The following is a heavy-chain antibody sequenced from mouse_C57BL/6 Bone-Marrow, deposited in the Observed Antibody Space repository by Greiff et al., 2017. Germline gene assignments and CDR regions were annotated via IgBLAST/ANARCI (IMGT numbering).Heavy chain of an antibody. V-gene: IGHV5-6*02. Sequence: EVMLVESGGDLVKPGGSLKLSCAASGFTFSSYGMSWVRQTPDKRLEWVATISSGGSYTYYPDSVKGRFTISRDNAKNTLYLQMSSLKSEDTAMYYCASHYSNFDYWGQGTTLTVSS. J-gene: IGHJ2*01. CDR1: GFTFSSYG. D-gene: IGHD2-5*01. CDR2: ISSGGSYT. CDR3: ASHYSNFDY.